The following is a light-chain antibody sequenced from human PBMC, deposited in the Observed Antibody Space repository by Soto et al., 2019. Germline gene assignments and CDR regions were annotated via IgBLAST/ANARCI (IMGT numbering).Light chain of an antibody. CDR2: DAS. CDR1: SSDVGGYNY. V-gene: IGLV2-11*01. J-gene: IGLJ2*01. Sequence: QSALTQPRSVSGSPGQSVTISCTGTSSDVGGYNYVSWYQQHPGKAPKLMIYDASKRPSGVPDRFSGSKSGNTASLTISGLQAEDEADYYCCSYAGIVVFGGGTKVTVL. CDR3: CSYAGIVV.